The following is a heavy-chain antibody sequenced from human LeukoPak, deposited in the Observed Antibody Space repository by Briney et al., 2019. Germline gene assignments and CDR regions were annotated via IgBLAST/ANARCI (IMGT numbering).Heavy chain of an antibody. CDR3: ARGLSIAAAPSWFDP. V-gene: IGHV1-2*04. Sequence: ASVKVSCKASGYTFTGYYMHWVRPAPGQGLEWMGWINPNSGGTNYAQKFQGWVTMTRDTSISTAYMELSRLRSDDTAVYYCARGLSIAAAPSWFDPWGQGTLVTVSS. CDR1: GYTFTGYY. D-gene: IGHD6-13*01. CDR2: INPNSGGT. J-gene: IGHJ5*02.